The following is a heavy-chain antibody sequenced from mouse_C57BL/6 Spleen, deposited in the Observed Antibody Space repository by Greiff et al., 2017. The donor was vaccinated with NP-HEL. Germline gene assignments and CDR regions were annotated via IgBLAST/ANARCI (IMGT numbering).Heavy chain of an antibody. Sequence: QVQLQQPGTELVKPGASVKLSCKASGYTFTSYWMHWVKQRPGQGLEWIGNINPSNGGTNYNEKFKSKATLTVDKSSSTAYMQLSSLTSEDSAVYYCARSGIYYEYDDYAMDYWGQGTSVTVSS. J-gene: IGHJ4*01. V-gene: IGHV1-53*01. CDR3: ARSGIYYEYDDYAMDY. CDR1: GYTFTSYW. CDR2: INPSNGGT. D-gene: IGHD2-4*01.